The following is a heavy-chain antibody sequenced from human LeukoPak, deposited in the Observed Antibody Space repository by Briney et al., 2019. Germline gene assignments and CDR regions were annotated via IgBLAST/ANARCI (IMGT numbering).Heavy chain of an antibody. V-gene: IGHV4-39*01. J-gene: IGHJ4*02. CDR3: ARLLWFGELLRYFDY. CDR1: GGSISSSSYY. CDR2: IYYSGST. Sequence: SETLSLTCTVSGGSISSSSYYWGWIRQPPGKGLEWIGGIYYSGSTYYNPSLKSRVTISVDTSKNQFSLKLSSVTAADTAVYYCARLLWFGELLRYFDYWGQGTLVTVSS. D-gene: IGHD3-10*01.